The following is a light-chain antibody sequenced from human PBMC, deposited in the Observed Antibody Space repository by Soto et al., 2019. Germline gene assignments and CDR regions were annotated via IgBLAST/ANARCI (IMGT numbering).Light chain of an antibody. CDR2: DVS. CDR1: SSDVGAYDY. Sequence: QSALTQPASVSGSPGRSITISCNGTSSDVGAYDYVSWYQQHPGKAPKLLIYDVSYRPSGVSNRFSGSKSDNTASLIISGLQAEDEADYYCISYTSSSTVVFGGGTQLTVL. J-gene: IGLJ7*01. CDR3: ISYTSSSTVV. V-gene: IGLV2-14*03.